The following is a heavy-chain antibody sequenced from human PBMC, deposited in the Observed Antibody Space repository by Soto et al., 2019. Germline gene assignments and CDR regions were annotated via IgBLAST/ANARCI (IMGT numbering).Heavy chain of an antibody. CDR3: ARETKEWLPDY. V-gene: IGHV4-59*01. J-gene: IGHJ4*02. CDR2: IYYSGST. CDR1: GGSISSYY. D-gene: IGHD3-3*01. Sequence: SETLSLTCTVSGGSISSYYWSWIRQPPGKGLEWIGYIYYSGSTNYNPSLKSRVTISVDTSKNQFSLKLSSVTAADTAVYYCARETKEWLPDYWGQGTLVTVSS.